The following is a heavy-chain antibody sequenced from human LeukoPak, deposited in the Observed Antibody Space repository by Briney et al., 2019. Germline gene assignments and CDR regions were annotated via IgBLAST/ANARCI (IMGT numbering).Heavy chain of an antibody. CDR1: GGSISSYY. CDR2: IYTSGST. D-gene: IGHD6-6*01. J-gene: IGHJ4*02. CDR3: AASSSSSGYFDY. V-gene: IGHV4-4*07. Sequence: SETLSLTCTVSGGSISSYYWSWIRQPAGKGLEWIGRIYTSGSTNYNPSLKSRVTMSVDTSKNQFSLKLNSVTAADTAVYYCAASSSSSGYFDYWGQGTLVTVPS.